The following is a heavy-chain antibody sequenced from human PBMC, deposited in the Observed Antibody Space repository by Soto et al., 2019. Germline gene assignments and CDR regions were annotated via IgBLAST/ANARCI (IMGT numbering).Heavy chain of an antibody. CDR2: ISAYNGNT. V-gene: IGHV1-18*01. Sequence: QVQLVQSGAEVKKPGASVKVSCKASGYTFTSYGISWVRQAPGQGLEWMGWISAYNGNTNYAQKLQGRVTMTTDTSTSTAYMELRSLRSDDTAVYYCARVHYYGSGSYYKPMFWFDPWGQGTLVTVSS. CDR3: ARVHYYGSGSYYKPMFWFDP. CDR1: GYTFTSYG. J-gene: IGHJ5*02. D-gene: IGHD3-10*01.